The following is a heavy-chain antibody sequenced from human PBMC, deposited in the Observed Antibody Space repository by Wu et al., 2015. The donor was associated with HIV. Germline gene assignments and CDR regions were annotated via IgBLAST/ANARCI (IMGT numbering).Heavy chain of an antibody. CDR3: ARGRGYAPFYYYYYYMDV. CDR1: GYTFTSYD. CDR2: MNPNSGNT. Sequence: QVQLVQSGAEVKKPGASVKVSCKASGYTFTSYDINWVRQATGQGLEWMGWMNPNSGNTGYAQKFQGRVTITRNTSISTAYMELSSLRSEDTAVYYCARGRGYAPFYYYYYYMDVWGKGTTVTVSS. D-gene: IGHD5-12*01. V-gene: IGHV1-8*03. J-gene: IGHJ6*03.